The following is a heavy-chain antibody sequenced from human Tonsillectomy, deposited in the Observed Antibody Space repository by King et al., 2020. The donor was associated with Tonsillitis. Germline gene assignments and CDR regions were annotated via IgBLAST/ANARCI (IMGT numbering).Heavy chain of an antibody. D-gene: IGHD3-3*01. CDR3: ARRNDFWSGSIDAFDI. CDR2: IYYSGST. V-gene: IGHV4-39*01. J-gene: IGHJ3*02. Sequence: LQLQESGPGLVKPSETLSLTCTVSGGSISSTSYYWGWIRQPPGKGLEWIGSIYYSGSTYSNPSLKSRVTISVDTSKNQFSLKLSSVTAADTAVYYCARRNDFWSGSIDAFDIWGRGTMVTVSS. CDR1: GGSISSTSYY.